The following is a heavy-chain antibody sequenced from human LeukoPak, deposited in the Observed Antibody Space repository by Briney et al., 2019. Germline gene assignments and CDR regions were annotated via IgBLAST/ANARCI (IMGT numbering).Heavy chain of an antibody. J-gene: IGHJ4*02. CDR2: ISSSSSYI. D-gene: IGHD3-10*01. Sequence: GGSLRLSCAASGFTFSTYSMKWVRQAPGKGLEWVSSISSSSSYIYYADSVKGRFTISRDNAKNSLYLQMNSLRAEDTAVYYCGRGTGNYYSALDYWGQGTLVTVSS. V-gene: IGHV3-21*01. CDR1: GFTFSTYS. CDR3: GRGTGNYYSALDY.